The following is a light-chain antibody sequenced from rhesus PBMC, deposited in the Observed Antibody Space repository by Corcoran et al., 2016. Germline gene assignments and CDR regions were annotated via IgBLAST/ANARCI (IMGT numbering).Light chain of an antibody. CDR1: QSLLHPNGTTY. Sequence: DIVMTQTPLSLPVTPGEPASISCRSSQSLLHPNGTTYLDWYLQKPGQSPLLLIYKVTNRESGVPDRFRGSGSGTDFTLKISRVEPEDVGVYSCMQSTELRTFGQGTKVEIK. V-gene: IGKV2S2*01. CDR3: MQSTELRT. J-gene: IGKJ1*01. CDR2: KVT.